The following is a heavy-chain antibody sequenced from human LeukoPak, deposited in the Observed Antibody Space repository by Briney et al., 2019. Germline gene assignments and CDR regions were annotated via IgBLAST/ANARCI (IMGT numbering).Heavy chain of an antibody. V-gene: IGHV4-34*01. CDR3: ARRGRYYGSGSSPFDY. CDR2: INHSGST. J-gene: IGHJ4*02. D-gene: IGHD3-10*01. Sequence: PSETLSLTCAVYGGSFSGYYWSWIRQPPGKGLEWIGEINHSGSTNYNPSLKSRVTISVDTSKNQFSLKLSSVTAADTAVYYCARRGRYYGSGSSPFDYWGQGTLVTVSS. CDR1: GGSFSGYY.